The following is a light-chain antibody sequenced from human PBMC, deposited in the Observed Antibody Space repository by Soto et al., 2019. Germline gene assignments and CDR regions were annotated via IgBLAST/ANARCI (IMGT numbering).Light chain of an antibody. J-gene: IGKJ4*01. Sequence: EIVLTQSPGTLSLSPGERATLSCRASQSVSSSYLAWYQQKPGQAPRLLIYGASSRATGIPDRFSASGSGTDFTLTISRLEPEDFAVYYCPQYGSSPLTFGGGTKAEIK. CDR2: GAS. CDR3: PQYGSSPLT. CDR1: QSVSSSY. V-gene: IGKV3-20*01.